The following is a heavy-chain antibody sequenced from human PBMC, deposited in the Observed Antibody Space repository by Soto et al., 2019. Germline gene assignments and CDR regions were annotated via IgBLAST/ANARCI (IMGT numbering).Heavy chain of an antibody. J-gene: IGHJ5*02. V-gene: IGHV1-69*13. D-gene: IGHD2-2*01. CDR3: ATSVRLDQGWFDP. CDR2: IIPIFGTG. CDR1: GGTFSSYA. Sequence: PVKGSCKASGGTFSSYAISWVRQAPGQGLEWMGGIIPIFGTGNYAQKVQGRVTITADESTSTAYMELSSLRSEDTAVYYCATSVRLDQGWFDPWGQGPLVTVSS.